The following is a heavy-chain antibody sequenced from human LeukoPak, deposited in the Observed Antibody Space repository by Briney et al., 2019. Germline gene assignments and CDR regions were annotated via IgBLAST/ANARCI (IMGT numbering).Heavy chain of an antibody. CDR1: GFSFSSYS. V-gene: IGHV3-21*06. J-gene: IGHJ4*02. D-gene: IGHD3-22*01. CDR2: ITSGSRYL. CDR3: ARPSGYYAFDS. Sequence: GGSLRLSCEAPGFSFSSYSMDWVRQAPGKGLEWVASITSGSRYLYYGDSVKGRFTVSRDNTKNSLHLQMNSLRVDDAAVYYCARPSGYYAFDSWGQGTLVTVSS.